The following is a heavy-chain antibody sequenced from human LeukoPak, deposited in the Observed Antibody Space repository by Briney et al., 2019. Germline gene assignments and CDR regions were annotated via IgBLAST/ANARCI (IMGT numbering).Heavy chain of an antibody. J-gene: IGHJ4*02. CDR3: ARVLPSGGSGSFSNPFDY. D-gene: IGHD3-10*01. CDR2: ISSSSSYI. CDR1: GFTFTGYG. Sequence: PGRSLKLSCAASGFTFTGYGMNWVRQAPGKGLEWVSSISSSSSYIYYADSVKGRFTISRDNAKDSLYLQMNSLRVEDTAVYYCARVLPSGGSGSFSNPFDYWGQGTLVTVSS. V-gene: IGHV3-21*01.